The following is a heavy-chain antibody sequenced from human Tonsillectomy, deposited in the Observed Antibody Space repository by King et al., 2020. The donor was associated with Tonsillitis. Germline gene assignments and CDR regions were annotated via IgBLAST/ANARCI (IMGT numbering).Heavy chain of an antibody. Sequence: QLQESGPGLVKPSETLSLTCTVSGGSISSYYWSWIRQPPGKGLEWIGYISYTGSTNYNPSLKSRVTISVDTSKNHFSLKLSSVTAADTAVYCCARAQAMDGWGKGTTVTVSS. CDR1: GGSISSYY. CDR2: ISYTGST. J-gene: IGHJ6*04. CDR3: ARAQAMDG. V-gene: IGHV4-59*01.